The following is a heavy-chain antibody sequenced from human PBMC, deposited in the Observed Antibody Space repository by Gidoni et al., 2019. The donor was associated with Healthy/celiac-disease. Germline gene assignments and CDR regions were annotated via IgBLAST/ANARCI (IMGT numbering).Heavy chain of an antibody. CDR3: AKDQLGILTGRDAFDI. J-gene: IGHJ3*02. CDR1: GFTFSSYA. D-gene: IGHD3-9*01. Sequence: EVQLLESGGGLVQPGGSLRLSCEDSGFTFSSYAMSWVRQAPGKGLEWVSAISGSGGSTYYADSVKGRFTISRDNSKNTLYLQMNSLRAEDTAVYYCAKDQLGILTGRDAFDIWGQGTMVTVSS. CDR2: ISGSGGST. V-gene: IGHV3-23*01.